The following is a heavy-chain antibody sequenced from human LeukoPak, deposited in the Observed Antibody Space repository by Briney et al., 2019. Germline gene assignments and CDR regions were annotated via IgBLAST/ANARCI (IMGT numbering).Heavy chain of an antibody. D-gene: IGHD2-15*01. CDR3: ARKTYCSGGRCYGENWFDP. CDR1: GGSISGYH. J-gene: IGHJ5*02. Sequence: SETLSLTCTVTGGSISGYHWNWIRLSPGKGLEWIANIFYTGNADYNPSLKSRVTISVDTSKNEISLILSSVTAADTAIYYCARKTYCSGGRCYGENWFDPWGQGTLVTVSS. V-gene: IGHV4-59*08. CDR2: IFYTGNA.